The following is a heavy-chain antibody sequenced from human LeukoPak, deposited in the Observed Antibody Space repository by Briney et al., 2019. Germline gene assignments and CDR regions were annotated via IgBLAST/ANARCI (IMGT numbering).Heavy chain of an antibody. CDR1: GYSLNELS. CDR2: VDSEDGET. Sequence: GASVKVACKISGYSLNELSIQWVRQAPGKGLEWMGHVDSEDGETKYAQTFQGRITLTEDTSTDTAYMELSSLRSEDTAVYYCATDFRAGVIYAFDFWGQGTMVAVSS. CDR3: ATDFRAGVIYAFDF. J-gene: IGHJ3*01. D-gene: IGHD3-10*01. V-gene: IGHV1-24*01.